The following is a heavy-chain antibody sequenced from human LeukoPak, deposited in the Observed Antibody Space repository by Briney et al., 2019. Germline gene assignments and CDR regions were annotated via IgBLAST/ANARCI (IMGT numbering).Heavy chain of an antibody. D-gene: IGHD5-24*01. CDR1: GYTITNNY. J-gene: IGHJ5*02. Sequence: ASVKVSCKASGYTITNNYMHWVRQAPGQGLEGMGVINPSGTGTSYAQKFQGRITMSRDTSTSTVYMELSSLRSEDTAFYYCATDHSMANTAWWFDPWGQGTLVTVSS. CDR2: INPSGTGT. V-gene: IGHV1-46*01. CDR3: ATDHSMANTAWWFDP.